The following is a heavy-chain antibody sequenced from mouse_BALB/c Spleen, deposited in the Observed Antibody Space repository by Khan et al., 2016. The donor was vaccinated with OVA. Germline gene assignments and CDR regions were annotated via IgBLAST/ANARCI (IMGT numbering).Heavy chain of an antibody. J-gene: IGHJ2*01. CDR3: APLTGTFDC. Sequence: VQLQQSGAELVKPGASVKLSCTASGFNIKDTYMHWVKQRPEQGLEWIGRIDPASDYTQYDPKFQGKATITADTSSNTASLQFSSLTSEDTAVYYCAPLTGTFDCGGQGTTLTVSS. CDR2: IDPASDYT. D-gene: IGHD4-1*01. CDR1: GFNIKDTY. V-gene: IGHV14-3*02.